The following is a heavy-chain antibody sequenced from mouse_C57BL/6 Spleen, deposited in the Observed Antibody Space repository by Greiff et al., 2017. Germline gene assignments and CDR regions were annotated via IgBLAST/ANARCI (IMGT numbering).Heavy chain of an antibody. D-gene: IGHD2-2*01. Sequence: VQLQQSGPELVKPGASVKISCKASGYAFSSSWMNWVKQRPGKGLEWIGRIYPGDGDTNYNGKFKGKATLTADKSSSTAYMQLSSLTSEDSAVYFCAREGLRRYFDYWGKGTTLTVSS. CDR2: IYPGDGDT. J-gene: IGHJ2*01. V-gene: IGHV1-82*01. CDR1: GYAFSSSW. CDR3: AREGLRRYFDY.